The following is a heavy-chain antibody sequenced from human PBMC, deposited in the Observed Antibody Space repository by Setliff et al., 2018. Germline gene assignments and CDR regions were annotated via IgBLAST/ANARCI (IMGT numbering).Heavy chain of an antibody. CDR3: ARSAANGGHDPFDI. D-gene: IGHD6-25*01. Sequence: GGSLRLSCAASGFTFSSHWMHWVRQGPGKGPVWVSRINSDGSRTDYADSVKGRFTISRDNAKNTLYLQMDSLRADDTAVYYCARSAANGGHDPFDIWGQGTMVTVSS. CDR1: GFTFSSHW. J-gene: IGHJ3*02. V-gene: IGHV3-74*01. CDR2: INSDGSRT.